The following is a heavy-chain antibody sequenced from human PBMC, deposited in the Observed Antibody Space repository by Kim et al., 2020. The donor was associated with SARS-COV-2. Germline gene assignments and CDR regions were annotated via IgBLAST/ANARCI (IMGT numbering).Heavy chain of an antibody. V-gene: IGHV4-31*03. CDR2: IFYSGTT. J-gene: IGHJ6*02. CDR3: ARDSLKIRDRSMDV. Sequence: SETLSLTCTVSGGSISSRGYYWSWIRQHPGKGLEWIGNIFYSGTTYYNPSLKSRLTISLDASKNQFSLKLSSVTAADTAVYYCARDSLKIRDRSMDVWGQGTTVTVSS. CDR1: GGSISSRGYY.